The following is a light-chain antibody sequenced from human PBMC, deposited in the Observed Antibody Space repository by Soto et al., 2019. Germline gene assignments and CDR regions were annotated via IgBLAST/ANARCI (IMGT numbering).Light chain of an antibody. V-gene: IGKV1-39*01. Sequence: DIPMTQSPSSLSASVGDRVTITCRASQGISTYLVWYQQRQGRDPKLLIYDASSLLSGVPSRFSGSGSGTDFTLTISSLQPEDFATYYCQQSYRTPYTFGQGTKLETK. J-gene: IGKJ2*01. CDR3: QQSYRTPYT. CDR1: QGISTY. CDR2: DAS.